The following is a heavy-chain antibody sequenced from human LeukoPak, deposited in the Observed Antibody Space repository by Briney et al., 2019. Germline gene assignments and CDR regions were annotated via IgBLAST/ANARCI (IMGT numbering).Heavy chain of an antibody. CDR2: ISGSGGST. CDR3: ARDNDFWSGYQYFDY. Sequence: PGGSLRLSCAASGFTFSSYAMSWVRQAPGKGLEWVSAISGSGGSTYYADSVKGRFTISRDNSKNTLYLQMNSLRAEDTAVYYCARDNDFWSGYQYFDYWGQGTLVTVSS. J-gene: IGHJ4*02. D-gene: IGHD3-3*01. V-gene: IGHV3-23*01. CDR1: GFTFSSYA.